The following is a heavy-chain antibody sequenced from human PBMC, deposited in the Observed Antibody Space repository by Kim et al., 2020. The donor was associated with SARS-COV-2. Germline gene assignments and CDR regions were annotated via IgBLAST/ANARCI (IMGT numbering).Heavy chain of an antibody. CDR1: GGSFSGYY. Sequence: SETLSLTCAVYGGSFSGYYWSWIRQPPGKGLEWIGEINHSGSTNYNPSLKSRVTISVDTSKNQFSLKLSSVTAADTAVYYCARGVNYDFWSGYSSRDAFEIWGQGTMVTVSS. CDR2: INHSGST. D-gene: IGHD3-3*01. V-gene: IGHV4-34*01. CDR3: ARGVNYDFWSGYSSRDAFEI. J-gene: IGHJ3*02.